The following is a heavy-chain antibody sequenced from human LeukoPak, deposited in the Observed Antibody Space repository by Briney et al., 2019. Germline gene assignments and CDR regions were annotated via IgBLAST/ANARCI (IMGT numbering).Heavy chain of an antibody. J-gene: IGHJ6*03. D-gene: IGHD4-17*01. CDR3: ARAGGDYGDYYHYYYYMDV. Sequence: ASVKVSCKPSGYTLTNHDINWVRQATGQGLEWMGWMNPNSGDTGYAQKFQGRVTMTRNTSINTAYMELSSLTSEDTAVYYCARAGGDYGDYYHYYYYMDVWGSGTTVTVSS. CDR2: MNPNSGDT. V-gene: IGHV1-8*01. CDR1: GYTLTNHD.